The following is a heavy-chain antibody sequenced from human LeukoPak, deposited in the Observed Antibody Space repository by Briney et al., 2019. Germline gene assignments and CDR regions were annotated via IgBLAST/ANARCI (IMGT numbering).Heavy chain of an antibody. CDR1: GFTFSSYG. CDR3: AKGGYYDFWSGYPTEYYFDY. J-gene: IGHJ4*02. V-gene: IGHV3-30*02. Sequence: GGSLRLSCAASGFTFSSYGMHWVRQAPGKGLEWVAFIRYDGSNKYYADSVKGRFTISRDNSKNTLYLQMNSLRAEDTAVYCCAKGGYYDFWSGYPTEYYFDYWGQGTLVTVSS. D-gene: IGHD3-3*01. CDR2: IRYDGSNK.